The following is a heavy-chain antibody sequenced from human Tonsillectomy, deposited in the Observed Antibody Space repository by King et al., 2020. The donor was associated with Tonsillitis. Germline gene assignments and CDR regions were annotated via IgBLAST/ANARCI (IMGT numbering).Heavy chain of an antibody. D-gene: IGHD6-13*01. CDR1: GYSISSGYY. Sequence: QLQESGPGLVKPSETLSLTCAVSGYSISSGYYWGWIRQPPGKGLEWIGSIYHSGSTYYNPSLKSRVTISVDTSKNQFSLKLSSVTAADTAVYYCARVSAEYYFDYWGQETLVTVPS. V-gene: IGHV4-38-2*01. CDR3: ARVSAEYYFDY. CDR2: IYHSGST. J-gene: IGHJ4*02.